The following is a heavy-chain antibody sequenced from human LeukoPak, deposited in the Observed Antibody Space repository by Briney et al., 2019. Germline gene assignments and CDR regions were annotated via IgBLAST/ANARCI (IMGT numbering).Heavy chain of an antibody. D-gene: IGHD6-19*01. CDR2: IYHSGST. Sequence: SETLSLTCAVSGGSISSSNWWSWVRQPPGKGLEWIGEIYHSGSTNYNPSLKSRVTISVDKSKNQFSLKLSSVTAADTAVYYCARGSYSSGRALDYWGQGTLVTVSS. V-gene: IGHV4-4*02. CDR3: ARGSYSSGRALDY. CDR1: GGSISSSNW. J-gene: IGHJ4*02.